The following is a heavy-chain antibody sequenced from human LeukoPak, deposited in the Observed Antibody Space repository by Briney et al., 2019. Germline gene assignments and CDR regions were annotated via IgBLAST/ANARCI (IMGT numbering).Heavy chain of an antibody. CDR1: GGSFSGYY. CDR2: INHGGST. Sequence: SETLSLACAVYGGSFSGYYWSWIRQPPGKGLEWIGEINHGGSTNYNPSLKSRVTISVDTSKNQCSLKLSSVTAADTAVYYCATAGYYYGSGSYLKYFQHWGQGTLVTVSP. CDR3: ATAGYYYGSGSYLKYFQH. J-gene: IGHJ1*01. V-gene: IGHV4-34*01. D-gene: IGHD3-10*01.